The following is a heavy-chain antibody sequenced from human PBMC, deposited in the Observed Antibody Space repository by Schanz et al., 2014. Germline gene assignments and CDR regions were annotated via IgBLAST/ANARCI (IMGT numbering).Heavy chain of an antibody. D-gene: IGHD1-1*01. Sequence: EVQLVESGGGLIQPGGSLRLSCATSGFSLDIFAVSWVRQPPGRGLEWVSYIGNGGVTIYYADSVKGRFTISRDNSKNTLYLQMNGLRGEDTAVYYCAKDLDANYFDYWGQGILVTVSS. CDR1: GFSLDIFA. J-gene: IGHJ4*02. V-gene: IGHV3-23*04. CDR2: IGNGGVTI. CDR3: AKDLDANYFDY.